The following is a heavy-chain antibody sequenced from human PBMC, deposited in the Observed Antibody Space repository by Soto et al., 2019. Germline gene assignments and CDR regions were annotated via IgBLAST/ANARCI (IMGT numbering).Heavy chain of an antibody. Sequence: SETLSLTCAVYGGSCSGNYWSWIRQPPGKGLEWIGEINHSGSTNYNPSLKSRVTISVDTSKNQFSLKLSSVTAADTAVYYCARALFWGYWWFDPWGQGTLVTVSS. CDR3: ARALFWGYWWFDP. V-gene: IGHV4-34*01. CDR2: INHSGST. J-gene: IGHJ5*02. CDR1: GGSCSGNY. D-gene: IGHD3-16*01.